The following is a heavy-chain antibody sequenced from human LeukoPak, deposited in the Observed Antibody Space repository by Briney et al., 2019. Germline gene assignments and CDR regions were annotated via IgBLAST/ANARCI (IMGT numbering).Heavy chain of an antibody. J-gene: IGHJ5*02. D-gene: IGHD6-13*01. Sequence: GESLKISCKASGYTFTNHWIGWVRQMPGKGLEWIGTIYPGDSDTRYSPSFQGQVTISADKSISTAYLQWSSLRASDTAIYYCARRPASVGGGFDPWGQGTLVTVSS. CDR3: ARRPASVGGGFDP. CDR2: IYPGDSDT. CDR1: GYTFTNHW. V-gene: IGHV5-51*01.